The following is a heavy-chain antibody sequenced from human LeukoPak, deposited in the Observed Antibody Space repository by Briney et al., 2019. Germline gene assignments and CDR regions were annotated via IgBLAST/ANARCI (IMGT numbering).Heavy chain of an antibody. CDR1: GYTFTGYY. Sequence: ASVKVSCKASGYTFTGYYMHWVRQAPGQGLEWMGWINPNSGGTNYAQKFQGRVTMTRDTSISTAHMELSRLRSDDTAVYYCARTYYDFWSGYYSHEGNPFDYWGQGTLVTVSS. D-gene: IGHD3-3*01. CDR3: ARTYYDFWSGYYSHEGNPFDY. CDR2: INPNSGGT. J-gene: IGHJ4*02. V-gene: IGHV1-2*02.